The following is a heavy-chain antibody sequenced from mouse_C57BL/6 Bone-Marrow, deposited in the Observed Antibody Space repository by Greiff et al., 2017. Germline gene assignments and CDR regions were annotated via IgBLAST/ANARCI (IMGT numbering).Heavy chain of an antibody. CDR2: IDPEDGDT. CDR3: TVYY. CDR1: GYTFTSYW. J-gene: IGHJ3*01. V-gene: IGHV14-1*01. Sequence: VQLQQPGAELVKPGASVKLSCKASGYTFTSYWMHWVKQRPGQGLEWIGMIDPEDGDTEYAPKFQGKATMTADTSSNTAYLQLSSLTSEDTAVYYCTVYYWGQGTLVTVSA.